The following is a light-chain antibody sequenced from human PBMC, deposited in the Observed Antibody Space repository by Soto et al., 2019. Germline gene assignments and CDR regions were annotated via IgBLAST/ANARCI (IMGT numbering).Light chain of an antibody. Sequence: IQLTQSPSFLSASVGDRVTITCRASQSISSYLNWYQQKPGKAPNLLIYGASSLQSGVPSRFSGSGSGTDFTLTISNLQPEDFATYYCLQDYNYFGFGQGTRLEIK. CDR2: GAS. V-gene: IGKV1-6*01. CDR1: QSISSY. CDR3: LQDYNYFG. J-gene: IGKJ5*01.